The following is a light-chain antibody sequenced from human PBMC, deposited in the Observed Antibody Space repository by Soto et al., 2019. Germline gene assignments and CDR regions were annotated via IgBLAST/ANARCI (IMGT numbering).Light chain of an antibody. Sequence: EIVLTQSTGTLSLSPGERVTLSCRASRSVFSTYLAWYQQKPGQAPRLLIYGTSIRATGIPDRFSGSGSGTDFTLTISRLEPEDFAVYYCQQYGTSPRTFGQGTKVEIK. CDR2: GTS. J-gene: IGKJ1*01. CDR3: QQYGTSPRT. CDR1: RSVFSTY. V-gene: IGKV3-20*01.